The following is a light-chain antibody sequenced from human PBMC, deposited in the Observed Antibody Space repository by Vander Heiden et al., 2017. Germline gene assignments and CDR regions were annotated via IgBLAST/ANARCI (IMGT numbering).Light chain of an antibody. CDR1: SSNIGSSI. J-gene: IGLJ3*02. Sequence: QSVLTQPPSASGTPGQRITISCSGSSSNIGSSIVNWYQQLPGAAHKLLIYTDDQRPSGVPDRFSGSRSGTSASLAISGLQSEDEADYYCLAWDDSLSGFWVFGGGTKVTVL. CDR2: TDD. V-gene: IGLV1-44*01. CDR3: LAWDDSLSGFWV.